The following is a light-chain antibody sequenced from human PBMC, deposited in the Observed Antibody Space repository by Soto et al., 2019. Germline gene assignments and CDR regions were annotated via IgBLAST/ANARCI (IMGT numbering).Light chain of an antibody. CDR2: GAS. CDR3: QQYGSSPPYT. Sequence: VLAQSPGTLSLSPGERATLSCRANQSVSSTYLAWYQQKPGQAPRLLIYGASNRATGIPDRFSGSGSGTDFTLTVSRLEPEDFAVYYCQQYGSSPPYTFGQGTKLEIK. V-gene: IGKV3-20*01. J-gene: IGKJ2*01. CDR1: QSVSSTY.